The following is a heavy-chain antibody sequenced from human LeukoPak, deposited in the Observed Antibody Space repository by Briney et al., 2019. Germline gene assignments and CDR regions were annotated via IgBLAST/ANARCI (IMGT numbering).Heavy chain of an antibody. J-gene: IGHJ3*02. Sequence: GGSLRLSCAASGFTFSSYSMNWVRQAPGKGLEWVSYISCSSSTIYYADSVKGRFTISRDNAKNSLYLQMNSLRDEDTAVYYCARVSYDYVWGSYRPLDAFDIWGQGTMVTVSS. D-gene: IGHD3-16*02. CDR1: GFTFSSYS. V-gene: IGHV3-48*02. CDR3: ARVSYDYVWGSYRPLDAFDI. CDR2: ISCSSSTI.